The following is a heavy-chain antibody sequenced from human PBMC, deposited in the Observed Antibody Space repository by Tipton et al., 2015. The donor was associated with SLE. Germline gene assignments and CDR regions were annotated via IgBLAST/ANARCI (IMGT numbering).Heavy chain of an antibody. J-gene: IGHJ4*02. Sequence: TLSLTCAVSGYSISSGYYWGWIRQPPGKGLEWIGSIYHSGSTNYNPSLKSRVTISVDTSKNQFSLNLSSVTAADTAVYYCARPPTYCGGDCYSFFDYWGQGTLVTVSS. D-gene: IGHD2-21*02. CDR2: IYHSGST. V-gene: IGHV4-38-2*01. CDR1: GYSISSGYY. CDR3: ARPPTYCGGDCYSFFDY.